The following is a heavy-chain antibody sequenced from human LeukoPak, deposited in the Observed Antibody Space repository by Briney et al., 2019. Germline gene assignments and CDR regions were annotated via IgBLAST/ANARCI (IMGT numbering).Heavy chain of an antibody. Sequence: GASVKVSCKASGYTFTSYGISWVRQAPGQGLEWMGWISAYNGNTNYAQKLQGRVTMTTDTSTSTAYMELRSLRSDDTAVYYCARDPESSGFCYYYYYGMDVWGQGATVTVSS. CDR2: ISAYNGNT. CDR3: ARDPESSGFCYYYYYGMDV. J-gene: IGHJ6*02. CDR1: GYTFTSYG. V-gene: IGHV1-18*01. D-gene: IGHD6-19*01.